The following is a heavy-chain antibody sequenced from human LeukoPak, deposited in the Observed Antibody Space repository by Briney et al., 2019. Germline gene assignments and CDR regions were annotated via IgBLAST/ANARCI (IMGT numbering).Heavy chain of an antibody. Sequence: GRSLRLSCAASGFTFDDYAMHWVRQAPGKGLEWVSGISWNSGSIGYADSVKGRFTISRDNAKNSLYLQMNSLRAEDTALYYCAKGRYGSGGFFDYWGQGTLVTVSS. V-gene: IGHV3-9*01. J-gene: IGHJ4*02. CDR1: GFTFDDYA. CDR3: AKGRYGSGGFFDY. D-gene: IGHD3-10*01. CDR2: ISWNSGSI.